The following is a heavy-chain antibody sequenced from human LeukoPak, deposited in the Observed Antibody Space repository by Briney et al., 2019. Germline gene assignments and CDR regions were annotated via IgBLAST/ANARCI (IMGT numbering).Heavy chain of an antibody. V-gene: IGHV3-7*01. Sequence: GGSLRLSCAASGFTFSQYWMSWVRQAPGKGLEWVANIKHDGSEKQDGSEKYYVDSVKGRFTISRDNAKNSLYLQMNSLRAEDTAVYYCARDRSSSGYYYDYWGQGTLVTVSS. CDR3: ARDRSSSGYYYDY. D-gene: IGHD3-22*01. CDR2: IKHDGSEKQDGSEK. J-gene: IGHJ4*02. CDR1: GFTFSQYW.